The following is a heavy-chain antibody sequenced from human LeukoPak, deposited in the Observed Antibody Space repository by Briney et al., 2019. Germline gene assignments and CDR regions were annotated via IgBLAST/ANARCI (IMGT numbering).Heavy chain of an antibody. CDR3: ATQVRPFTAYLA. Sequence: GGSLRLSCAASGTTVSNHYMSWVRQAPGKGLEWVSLIYPGGSTYFADSVKGRFTISRDNSNNMSYLQMNGLRAEDTAVYYYATQVRPFTAYLAWGQGTLVTVSS. J-gene: IGHJ5*02. V-gene: IGHV3-53*01. CDR1: GTTVSNHY. D-gene: IGHD6-6*01. CDR2: IYPGGST.